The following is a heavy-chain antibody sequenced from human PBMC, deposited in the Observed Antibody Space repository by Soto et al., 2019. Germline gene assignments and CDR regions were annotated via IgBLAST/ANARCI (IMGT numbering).Heavy chain of an antibody. J-gene: IGHJ6*02. CDR2: IYYSGST. CDR1: GGSISSGDYY. V-gene: IGHV4-30-4*01. D-gene: IGHD3-10*01. CDR3: ARDKRYYGSGSSPFYYYYGMDV. Sequence: SETLSLTCTVSGGSISSGDYYWSWIRQPPGKGLEWIGYIYYSGSTYYNPSLKSRVTISVDTSKNQFSLKLSSVTAADTAVYYCARDKRYYGSGSSPFYYYYGMDVWGQGTTVTVSS.